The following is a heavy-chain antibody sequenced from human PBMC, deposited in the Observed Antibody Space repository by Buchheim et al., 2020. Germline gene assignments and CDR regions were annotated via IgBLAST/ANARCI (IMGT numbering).Heavy chain of an antibody. CDR3: ARDLRGYGSGSYYNAYTYYYGMDV. CDR1: GYTFTGYY. CDR2: INPNSGGT. J-gene: IGHJ6*02. D-gene: IGHD3-10*01. V-gene: IGHV1-2*04. Sequence: QVQLVQSGAEVKKPGASVKVSCKASGYTFTGYYMHWVRQAPGQGLEWMGWINPNSGGTNYAQKFQGWVTITRDTSISTAYMELSRLRSDDTAVYYCARDLRGYGSGSYYNAYTYYYGMDVWGQGTT.